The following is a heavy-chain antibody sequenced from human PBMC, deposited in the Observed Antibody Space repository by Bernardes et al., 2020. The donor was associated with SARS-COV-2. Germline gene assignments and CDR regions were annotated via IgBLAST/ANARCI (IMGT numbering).Heavy chain of an antibody. Sequence: VDSLFLSCVVSGFSLSDTWIHWVRQVPGQGLVWVSRIDNYGTGTSYADSVRGRFTISRDSAKNTVYLQMNNLRAEDTAVYFCATVFDYWGQGTLVTVSS. CDR2: IDNYGTGT. V-gene: IGHV3-74*01. CDR1: GFSLSDTW. J-gene: IGHJ4*02. CDR3: ATVFDY.